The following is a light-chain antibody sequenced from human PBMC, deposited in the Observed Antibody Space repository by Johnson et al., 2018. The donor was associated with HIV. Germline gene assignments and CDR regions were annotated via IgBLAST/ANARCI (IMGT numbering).Light chain of an antibody. CDR3: GTWDSSLSVYV. Sequence: QLVLTQPPSVSAAPGQKVTISCSGSSSNIGNNYVSWYQQLPGRAPKLLIYDNNKRPSGIPDRFSGSKSGTSATLGITGLQTWDEADYYCGTWDSSLSVYVFGTGTKVTVL. CDR1: SSNIGNNY. V-gene: IGLV1-51*01. CDR2: DNN. J-gene: IGLJ1*01.